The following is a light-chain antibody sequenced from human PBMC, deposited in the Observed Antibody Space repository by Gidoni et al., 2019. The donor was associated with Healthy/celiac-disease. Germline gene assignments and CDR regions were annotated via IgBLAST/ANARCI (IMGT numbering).Light chain of an antibody. Sequence: QSVLTQPPSVSGAPGPRVPISCTGSSSNIGAGYDVHWYQQLPGTAPKLLIYGNSNRPSGVPDRFSGSKSVTSASLAITGLQAEDEADYYCQSYDSSLSGSYVFGTGTKVTVL. V-gene: IGLV1-40*01. CDR2: GNS. J-gene: IGLJ1*01. CDR1: SSNIGAGYD. CDR3: QSYDSSLSGSYV.